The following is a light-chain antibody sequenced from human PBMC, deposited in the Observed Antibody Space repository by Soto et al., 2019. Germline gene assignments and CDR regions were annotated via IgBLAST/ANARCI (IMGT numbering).Light chain of an antibody. CDR2: GAS. Sequence: EIVLTQSPGTLSLSPGERATLSCRASQTVNSNYLAWYQQKPGQAPRLLIYGASNRATGIPDRFSGTGSGTDFSLSVSRLEPEDFAVYYCQQYGSSPPYTFGQGTKLEI. CDR1: QTVNSNY. J-gene: IGKJ2*01. CDR3: QQYGSSPPYT. V-gene: IGKV3-20*01.